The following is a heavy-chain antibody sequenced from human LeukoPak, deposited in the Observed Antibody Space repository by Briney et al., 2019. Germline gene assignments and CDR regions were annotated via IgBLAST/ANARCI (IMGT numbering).Heavy chain of an antibody. CDR3: VVTYYYDSSGYSLYYFDY. D-gene: IGHD3-22*01. Sequence: SVKVSCKASGGTFSSYAISWVRQAPGQGLEWMGRIIPILGIANYAQKFQGRVTITADKSTSTAYMELSSLRSEDTAVYYYVVTYYYDSSGYSLYYFDYWGQGTLVTVSS. V-gene: IGHV1-69*04. J-gene: IGHJ4*02. CDR2: IIPILGIA. CDR1: GGTFSSYA.